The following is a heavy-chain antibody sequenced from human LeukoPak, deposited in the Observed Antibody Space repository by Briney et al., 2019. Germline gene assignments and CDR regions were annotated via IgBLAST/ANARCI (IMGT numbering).Heavy chain of an antibody. CDR1: EFTFSNFA. CDR3: AKDLLQTFFFDSSGYYSDAFGM. V-gene: IGHV3-23*01. Sequence: GGSLRLSCAASEFTFSNFAMSWVRQAPGKGLEWVSTISGSGDNTYYADSVKGRFTISRDNSKNALSLHMNTLRAEDTAVYYCAKDLLQTFFFDSSGYYSDAFGMWGQGTMVTVSP. D-gene: IGHD3-22*01. J-gene: IGHJ3*02. CDR2: ISGSGDNT.